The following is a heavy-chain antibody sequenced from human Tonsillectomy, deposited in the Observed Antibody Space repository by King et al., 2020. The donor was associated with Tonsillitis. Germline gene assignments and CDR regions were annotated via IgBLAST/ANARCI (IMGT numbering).Heavy chain of an antibody. CDR2: IAYDASYE. Sequence: VQLVESGGGVVQPGRSLRLSCAASGFTFSNYGMHWVRQAPGKGLEWVALIAYDASYENYADSVKGRFAISRDNSKNTMYLEMNSLRVEDTSVYYCAKDGIAFSDWYFYLWGRGTLVTVSS. CDR3: AKDGIAFSDWYFYL. D-gene: IGHD1-14*01. V-gene: IGHV3-30*18. J-gene: IGHJ2*01. CDR1: GFTFSNYG.